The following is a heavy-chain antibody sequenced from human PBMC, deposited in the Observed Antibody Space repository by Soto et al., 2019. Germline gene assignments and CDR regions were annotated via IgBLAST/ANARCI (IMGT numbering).Heavy chain of an antibody. D-gene: IGHD2-21*02. J-gene: IGHJ4*02. CDR3: ARDDGLAYCGGDCYS. Sequence: QVQLVQSGAEVKKPGSSVKVSCKASGGTFSSYTISWVRQAPGQGLEWMGRIIPIVGITKYAQKFQGRVTITADKSTSTAYMERSSLRSEDTAVYYCARDDGLAYCGGDCYSWGQGTLVTVSS. CDR2: IIPIVGIT. V-gene: IGHV1-69*02. CDR1: GGTFSSYT.